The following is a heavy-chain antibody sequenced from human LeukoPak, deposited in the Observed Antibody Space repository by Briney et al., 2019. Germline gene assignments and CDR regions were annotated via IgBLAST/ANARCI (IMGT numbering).Heavy chain of an antibody. V-gene: IGHV4-59*12. D-gene: IGHD3-22*01. CDR1: GGSISSYY. CDR3: ARDGRSDYYYDSSGNFDY. CDR2: IYYSGST. J-gene: IGHJ4*02. Sequence: SETLSLTCTVSGGSISSYYWSWIRQPPGKGLEWIGYIYYSGSTYYNPSLKSRVTISVDTSKNQFSLKLSSVTAADTAVYYCARDGRSDYYYDSSGNFDYWGQGTLVTVSS.